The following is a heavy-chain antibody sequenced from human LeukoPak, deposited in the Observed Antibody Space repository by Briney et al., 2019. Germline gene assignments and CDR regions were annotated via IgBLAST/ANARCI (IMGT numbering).Heavy chain of an antibody. J-gene: IGHJ4*02. V-gene: IGHV4-59*08. D-gene: IGHD2-2*01. CDR3: SRIVVVPAASDY. Sequence: SETLSLTCTVSGGSISSYHWIWIRQPPGKGLEWIGYIHYSGSTNYNPSLKSRVTTSVDTSKKQFSLKLRSVTAADTAVYYCSRIVVVPAASDYWGQGTLVTVSS. CDR2: IHYSGST. CDR1: GGSISSYH.